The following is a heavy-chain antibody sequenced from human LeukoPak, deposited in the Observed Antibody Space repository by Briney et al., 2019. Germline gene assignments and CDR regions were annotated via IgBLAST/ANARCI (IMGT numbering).Heavy chain of an antibody. J-gene: IGHJ4*02. CDR3: ARGRSYDFWSDYLPYFDY. D-gene: IGHD3-3*01. V-gene: IGHV4-34*01. CDR2: INHSGST. Sequence: PSETLSLTCAVYGGSFSGYYWSWIRQPPGKGLEWIGEINHSGSTNYNPSLKSRVTISVDTSKNQFSLKLSSVTASDTAVYYCARGRSYDFWSDYLPYFDYWGQGTLVTVSS. CDR1: GGSFSGYY.